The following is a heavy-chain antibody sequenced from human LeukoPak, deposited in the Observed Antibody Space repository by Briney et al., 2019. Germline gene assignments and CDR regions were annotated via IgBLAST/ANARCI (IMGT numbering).Heavy chain of an antibody. CDR1: GYSITSSYY. Sequence: SDTLSLTCTVSGYSITSSYYWGWIRQPPGKGLEWIGEINHSGSTNYNPSLKSRVTISVDTSKNQFSLKLSSVTAADTAVYYCASTVSAARRYYYYYYMDVWGKGTTVTVSS. V-gene: IGHV4-38-2*02. D-gene: IGHD6-6*01. J-gene: IGHJ6*03. CDR2: INHSGST. CDR3: ASTVSAARRYYYYYYMDV.